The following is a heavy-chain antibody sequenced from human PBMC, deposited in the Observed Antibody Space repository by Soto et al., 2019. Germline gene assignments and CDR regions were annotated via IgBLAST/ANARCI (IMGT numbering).Heavy chain of an antibody. Sequence: QVQLVESGGGVVQPGRSLRLSCAASGFTFTNYGMHWVRQAPGKGLEWVAFISYDGINEYYADSVKGRFTVSIDKSKNTLYLKMSSLRAEDTDVYYCANNGHLLGYCSSSSCYANDYYYYYMNVWGIGTTVTVS. CDR1: GFTFTNYG. V-gene: IGHV3-30*18. CDR3: ANNGHLLGYCSSSSCYANDYYYYYMNV. CDR2: ISYDGINE. J-gene: IGHJ6*03. D-gene: IGHD2-2*01.